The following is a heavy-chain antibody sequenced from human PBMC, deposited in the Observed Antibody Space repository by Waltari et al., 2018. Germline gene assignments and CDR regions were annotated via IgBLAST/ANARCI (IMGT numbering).Heavy chain of an antibody. V-gene: IGHV4-59*01. CDR3: ARGRVGELDY. CDR1: GGSISRYY. D-gene: IGHD3-10*01. CDR2: IYYSGST. Sequence: QVQLQESGPGLVKPSETLSLTCTVSGGSISRYYWSWIRQPPGKGLEGIGDIYYSGSTNYNPSPKSRVTISVDTSKNQFSPKLGSVAAADTAVYYCARGRVGELDYWGQGTLVTVSS. J-gene: IGHJ4*02.